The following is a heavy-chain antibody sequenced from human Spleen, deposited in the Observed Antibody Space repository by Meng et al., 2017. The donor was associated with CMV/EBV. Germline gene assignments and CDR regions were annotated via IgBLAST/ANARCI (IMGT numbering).Heavy chain of an antibody. V-gene: IGHV4-59*01. CDR2: IYYSGST. D-gene: IGHD4-11*01. CDR3: ARAHLQYRYYYYGMDV. J-gene: IGHJ6*02. Sequence: SETLSLTCTVSGGSISSYYWSWIRQPPGKGLEWIGYIYYSGSTNYNPSLKSRVTISVDTSKNQFSLKLSSVTAADTAVYYCARAHLQYRYYYYGMDVWGQGTTVTVSS. CDR1: GGSISSYY.